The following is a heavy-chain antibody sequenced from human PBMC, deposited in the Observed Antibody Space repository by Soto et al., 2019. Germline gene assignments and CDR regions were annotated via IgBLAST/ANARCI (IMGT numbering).Heavy chain of an antibody. CDR2: LSAYNGDT. J-gene: IGHJ3*01. CDR3: ARWSAIVGGAEALDV. V-gene: IGHV1-18*01. CDR1: GYTFINYG. D-gene: IGHD1-26*01. Sequence: QVQLVQSGAEVKKPGASVRVSCKTSGYTFINYGITWVRQAPGQGLEWMGWLSAYNGDTSSSEKLQDRLTMTTDTSTNTVYMDLRSLTSDDTAVYYCARWSAIVGGAEALDVWCQGTMVIVSS.